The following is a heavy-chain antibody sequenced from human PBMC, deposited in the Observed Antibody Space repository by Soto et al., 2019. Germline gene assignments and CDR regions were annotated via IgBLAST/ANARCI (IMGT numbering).Heavy chain of an antibody. D-gene: IGHD2-15*01. CDR1: GFTFSSYG. V-gene: IGHV3-30*18. J-gene: IGHJ4*02. CDR3: AKDLYCSGGSCHDY. Sequence: QVQLVESGGGVVQPGRSLRLSCAASGFTFSSYGMHWVRQAPGKGLGWVAVISYDGSNKYYADSVKGRFTISRDNSKNTLYLQMNSLRAEDTAVYYCAKDLYCSGGSCHDYWGQGTLVTVSS. CDR2: ISYDGSNK.